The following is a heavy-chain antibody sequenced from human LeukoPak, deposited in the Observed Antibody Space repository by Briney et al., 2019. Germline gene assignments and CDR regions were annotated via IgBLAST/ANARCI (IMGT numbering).Heavy chain of an antibody. D-gene: IGHD3-10*01. CDR1: GDSISSSNCY. CDR3: ARQTGSGLFSLP. J-gene: IGHJ4*02. CDR2: IYFSGGT. Sequence: SETLSLTCTVSGDSISSSNCYWGWIRHPPGKGLEWIGSIYFSGGTYYNASLKSRVTISVGTSKNQFSLKLSSVTAADTAVYYCARQTGSGLFSLPGGQGTLVTVSS. V-gene: IGHV4-39*01.